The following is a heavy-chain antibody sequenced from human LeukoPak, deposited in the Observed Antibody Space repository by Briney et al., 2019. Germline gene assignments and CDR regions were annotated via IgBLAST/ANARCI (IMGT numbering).Heavy chain of an antibody. Sequence: GGSLRLSCAASGFTFSNAWMSWVRQAPGKGLEWVGRIKSKTDGGTTDYAAPVKGRYTISRDDSKNTLYLQMNSLKTEDTAVYYCTTDSAVVTYPSDYWGQGTLVTVSS. D-gene: IGHD3-22*01. CDR1: GFTFSNAW. J-gene: IGHJ4*02. V-gene: IGHV3-15*01. CDR3: TTDSAVVTYPSDY. CDR2: IKSKTDGGTT.